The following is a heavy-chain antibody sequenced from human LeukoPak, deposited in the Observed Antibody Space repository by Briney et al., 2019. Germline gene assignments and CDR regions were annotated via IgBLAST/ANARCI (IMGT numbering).Heavy chain of an antibody. D-gene: IGHD3-22*01. CDR3: AREYYYDSSGYYFLFDP. CDR1: GGSIRSNSFY. J-gene: IGHJ5*02. Sequence: NPSETLSLTCTVSGGSIRSNSFYWGWIRQPPGKGLEWIGSVHYSGSTYYNPSLKSRVTISVDTSKNQFSLKLSSVTAADTAVYYCAREYYYDSSGYYFLFDPWGQGTLVTVSS. V-gene: IGHV4-39*07. CDR2: VHYSGST.